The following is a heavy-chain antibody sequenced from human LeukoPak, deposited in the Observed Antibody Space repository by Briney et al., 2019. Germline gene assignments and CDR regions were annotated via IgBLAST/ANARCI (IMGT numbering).Heavy chain of an antibody. J-gene: IGHJ4*02. CDR1: GFTFSGSA. Sequence: PGGSLTLSCAASGFTFSGSALHWVRQPSGKGLEWVGGIRRKADNYATAYAASVKGRFTISRDDSKNTAYLLMNSLKTEDTAVYYCTRHTEFDYWGQGTLVTVSS. V-gene: IGHV3-73*01. CDR3: TRHTEFDY. CDR2: IRRKADNYAT. D-gene: IGHD2-8*02.